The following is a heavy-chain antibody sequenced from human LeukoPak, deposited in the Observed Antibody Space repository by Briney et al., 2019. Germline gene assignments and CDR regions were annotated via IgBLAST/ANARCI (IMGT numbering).Heavy chain of an antibody. CDR2: TYYRSRWYN. Sequence: SQTLSLTFAISGDSVSSNRDAWNWIRQAPSKGLEWLGRTYYRSRWYNDYAVSVKSRISINPDTSKNQFSLQLNSMTPEDTAVYCCARGGFGELSGFDYWGQGTLVTVSS. V-gene: IGHV6-1*01. J-gene: IGHJ4*02. CDR3: ARGGFGELSGFDY. CDR1: GDSVSSNRDA. D-gene: IGHD3-10*01.